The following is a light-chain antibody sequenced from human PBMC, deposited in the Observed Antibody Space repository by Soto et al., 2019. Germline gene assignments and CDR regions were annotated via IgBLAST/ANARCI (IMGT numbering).Light chain of an antibody. Sequence: QSALTQPASVSGSPGQSITISCTGTSSDVGGYNYVSWYQQHPGKAPKLMIYDVSDRPSGVSDRFSGSKSGNTASLTISGLQAEDEADYYCTSYTSNSVAVFGGGTKVTVL. CDR1: SSDVGGYNY. J-gene: IGLJ3*02. CDR2: DVS. V-gene: IGLV2-14*01. CDR3: TSYTSNSVAV.